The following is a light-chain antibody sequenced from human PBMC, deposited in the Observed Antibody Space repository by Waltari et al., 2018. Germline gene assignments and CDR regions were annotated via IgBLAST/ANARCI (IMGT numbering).Light chain of an antibody. CDR2: GSS. J-gene: IGKJ4*01. Sequence: DIQMTQSPSTLSASVGDRGTITCRASQTINNWLAWSQQKPGKAPKVLIYGSSNLESGVPSRFIGSGSGTKFTLTITSLQPDDFARYYCQQYSSYSAVSFGGGTRVEIK. V-gene: IGKV1-5*01. CDR3: QQYSSYSAVS. CDR1: QTINNW.